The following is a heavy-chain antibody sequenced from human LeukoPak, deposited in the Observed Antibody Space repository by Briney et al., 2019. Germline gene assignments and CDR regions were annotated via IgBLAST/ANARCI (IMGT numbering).Heavy chain of an antibody. J-gene: IGHJ5*02. CDR2: IIPIFGTA. V-gene: IGHV1-69*13. CDR3: ARAAYDQLLSYNWFDP. CDR1: VGTFSSYA. Sequence: ASVKVSCKASVGTFSSYAISWVRQAPGQGLEWMGGIIPIFGTANYAQKFQGRVTITADESTSTAYMELSSLRSEDTAVYYCARAAYDQLLSYNWFDPWGQGTLVTVSS. D-gene: IGHD2-2*01.